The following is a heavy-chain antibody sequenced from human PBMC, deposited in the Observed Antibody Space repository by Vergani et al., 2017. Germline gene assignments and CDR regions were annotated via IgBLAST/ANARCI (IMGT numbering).Heavy chain of an antibody. Sequence: QVNSVESGGGVVRPGGSLRLSCTTSGFSLNGYGMHWVRQAPGKGLEGVAVIHSDGIKQYFVDSVEGRFTLSRDKSRNTVYLQMNRLRSEDTAIYYCAKEKVPYGSGSYILDHWGPGTLVTVSS. D-gene: IGHD3-10*01. J-gene: IGHJ4*02. CDR2: IHSDGIKQ. V-gene: IGHV3-30*02. CDR1: GFSLNGYG. CDR3: AKEKVPYGSGSYILDH.